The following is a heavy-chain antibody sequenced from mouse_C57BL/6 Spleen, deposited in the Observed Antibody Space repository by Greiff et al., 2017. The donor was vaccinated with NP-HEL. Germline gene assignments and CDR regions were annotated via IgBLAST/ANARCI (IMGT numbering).Heavy chain of an antibody. CDR3: AREGSVVADFDY. CDR2: INPNNGGT. Sequence: DVKLQESGPELVKPGASVKMSCKASGYTFTDYNMHWVKQSHGKSLEWIGYINPNNGGTSYNQKFKGKATLTVNKSSSTAYMELRSLTSEDSAVYYCAREGSVVADFDYWGQGTTLTVSS. J-gene: IGHJ2*01. D-gene: IGHD1-1*01. CDR1: GYTFTDYN. V-gene: IGHV1-22*01.